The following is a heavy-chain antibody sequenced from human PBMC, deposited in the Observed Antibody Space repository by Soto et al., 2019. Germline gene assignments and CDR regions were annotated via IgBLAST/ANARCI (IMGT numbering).Heavy chain of an antibody. J-gene: IGHJ6*02. CDR2: ISYDGSNK. Sequence: GGSLRLSCAASGFTFSSYAMHWVRQAPGKGLEWVAVISYDGSNKYYADSVKGRFTISRDNSKNTLYLQMNSLRAEDTAVYYCARDVVDILTGDYYYYYGMDVWGQGTTVTVSS. CDR1: GFTFSSYA. V-gene: IGHV3-30-3*01. CDR3: ARDVVDILTGDYYYYYGMDV. D-gene: IGHD3-9*01.